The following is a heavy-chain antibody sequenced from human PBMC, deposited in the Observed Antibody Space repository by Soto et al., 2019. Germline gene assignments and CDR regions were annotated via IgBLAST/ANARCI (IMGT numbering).Heavy chain of an antibody. CDR2: ISGSGFKK. Sequence: GGSLRLSCAASGFTFTPYGMSWVRQAPGKGLEWISSISGSGFKKYYADSVKGRFTISRDNSKSTVYLELNNLSAEDTAVYHCAKNQGVELVPLATVDWFDPWGQGSVVTVSS. J-gene: IGHJ5*02. V-gene: IGHV3-23*01. D-gene: IGHD1-26*01. CDR1: GFTFTPYG. CDR3: AKNQGVELVPLATVDWFDP.